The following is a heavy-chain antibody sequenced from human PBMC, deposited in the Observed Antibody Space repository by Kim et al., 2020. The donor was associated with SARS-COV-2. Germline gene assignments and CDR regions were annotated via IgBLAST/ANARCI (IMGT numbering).Heavy chain of an antibody. Sequence: SETLSLTCTVSGGSISSSSYYWGWIRQPPGKGLEWIGSIYYSGSTYYNPSLKSRVTISVDTSKNQFSLKLSSVTAADTAVYYCASAIVATIAFDIWGQGTMVTVSS. V-gene: IGHV4-39*07. D-gene: IGHD5-12*01. CDR1: GGSISSSSYY. J-gene: IGHJ3*02. CDR2: IYYSGST. CDR3: ASAIVATIAFDI.